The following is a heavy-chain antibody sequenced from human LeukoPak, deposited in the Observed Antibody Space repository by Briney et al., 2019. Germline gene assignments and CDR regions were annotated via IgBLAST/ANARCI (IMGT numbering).Heavy chain of an antibody. J-gene: IGHJ4*02. CDR3: VRSHEGNLDY. CDR1: GDSLSSNSAA. D-gene: IGHD1-14*01. V-gene: IGHV6-1*01. Sequence: SQTLSLTCALSGDSLSSNSAAWNWIRQSPSRGLEWLGRTYYRSKWYNDYAVSVKSRVTINPDTFKNQFSLQLNSLTPEDTAVYYCVRSHEGNLDYWGQGTLVTVSS. CDR2: TYYRSKWYN.